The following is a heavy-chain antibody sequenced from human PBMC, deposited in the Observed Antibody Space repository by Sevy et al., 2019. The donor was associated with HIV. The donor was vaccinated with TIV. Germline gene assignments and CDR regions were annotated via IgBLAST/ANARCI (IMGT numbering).Heavy chain of an antibody. Sequence: GGSLRLSCAASGFTFSSYGMHWVRQAPGKGLEWVAVIWYDGSNKYYADSVKGRFTISRDNSKNTLYLQMNSLRAEDTAVYYCTRRNDGRRAFDTWGQGTMVTVSS. V-gene: IGHV3-33*01. D-gene: IGHD1-1*01. J-gene: IGHJ3*02. CDR3: TRRNDGRRAFDT. CDR1: GFTFSSYG. CDR2: IWYDGSNK.